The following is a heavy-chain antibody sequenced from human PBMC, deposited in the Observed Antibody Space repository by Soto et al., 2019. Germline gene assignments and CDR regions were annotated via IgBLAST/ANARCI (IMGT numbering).Heavy chain of an antibody. V-gene: IGHV3-7*03. D-gene: IGHD6-19*01. Sequence: GGSLRLSCAASGFTFSSYWMNWVRQAPGKGLEWVANINQDGSVKQYVGSVKGRITISRDNAKNSLFLQMNSLTAEDTAVYYCASEVAGTFDPWGQGIPVTVSS. CDR2: INQDGSVK. J-gene: IGHJ5*02. CDR1: GFTFSSYW. CDR3: ASEVAGTFDP.